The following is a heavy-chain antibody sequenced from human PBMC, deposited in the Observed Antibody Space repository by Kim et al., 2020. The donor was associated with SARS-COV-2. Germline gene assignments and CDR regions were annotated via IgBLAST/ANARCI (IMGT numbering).Heavy chain of an antibody. CDR2: IFNGDNT. Sequence: GGSLRLSCAASGLDISSNYMNWVRQAPGKGLEWVSTIFNGDNTYYPDSVKGRFTISRYISKNARIRQMNSLRADDTAGYYCARDPPIRPEYLGQGTLVT. D-gene: IGHD3-3*02. V-gene: IGHV3-53*01. CDR3: ARDPPIRPEY. J-gene: IGHJ4*02. CDR1: GLDISSNY.